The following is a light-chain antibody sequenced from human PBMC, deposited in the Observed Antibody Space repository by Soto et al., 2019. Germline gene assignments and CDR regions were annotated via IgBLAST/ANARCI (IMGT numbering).Light chain of an antibody. Sequence: QSALTQPASVSGSPGQSITISCTGTSSDVGGYKYVSWYQQHPGKAPKLMIYEVSNRPSGVSNRFSGSKSGNTASLTISGLQADDEAEYFCSSYTRARTYVFGSGTKVTVL. V-gene: IGLV2-14*01. CDR1: SSDVGGYKY. CDR2: EVS. CDR3: SSYTRARTYV. J-gene: IGLJ1*01.